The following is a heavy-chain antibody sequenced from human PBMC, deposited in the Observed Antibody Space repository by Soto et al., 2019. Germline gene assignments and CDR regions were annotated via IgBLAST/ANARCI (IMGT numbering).Heavy chain of an antibody. Sequence: TLSLTCTVSGGSLSSYYWTWIRQPPGKGLEWLALIYWDDDKRYSPSLKSRLTITKDTSKNQVVLTMTNMDPVDTATYYCAHVYGGYDNFDYWGQGTLVTVSS. J-gene: IGHJ4*02. CDR3: AHVYGGYDNFDY. CDR2: IYWDDDK. V-gene: IGHV2-5*08. CDR1: GGSLSSYYWT. D-gene: IGHD5-12*01.